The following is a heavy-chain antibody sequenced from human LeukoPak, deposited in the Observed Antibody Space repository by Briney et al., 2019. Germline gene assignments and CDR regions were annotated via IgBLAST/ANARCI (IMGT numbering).Heavy chain of an antibody. J-gene: IGHJ4*02. CDR2: IYYSGST. CDR1: GGSISSYY. V-gene: IGHV4-59*08. CDR3: ARQGYSYGYATLYDFDY. Sequence: PSETLSLTCTVSGGSISSYYWSWIRQPPGKGLEWIGYIYYSGSTNYNPSLKSRVTISVDTSKNQFSLKLSSVTAADTAVYYCARQGYSYGYATLYDFDYRGQGTLVTVSS. D-gene: IGHD5-18*01.